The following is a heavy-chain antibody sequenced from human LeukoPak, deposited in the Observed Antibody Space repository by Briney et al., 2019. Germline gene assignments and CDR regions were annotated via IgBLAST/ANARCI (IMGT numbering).Heavy chain of an antibody. V-gene: IGHV3-30-3*01. Sequence: PGGSLRLSCAASGFTFSSYAMHWVRQAPGKGLEWVAVISYDGSNKYYADSVKGRFTISRDNSKNTLYLQMNSLRAEDTAVYYCARREDPISSWYLFSDVAFDIWGQGTMVTVSS. D-gene: IGHD6-13*01. CDR2: ISYDGSNK. J-gene: IGHJ3*02. CDR3: ARREDPISSWYLFSDVAFDI. CDR1: GFTFSSYA.